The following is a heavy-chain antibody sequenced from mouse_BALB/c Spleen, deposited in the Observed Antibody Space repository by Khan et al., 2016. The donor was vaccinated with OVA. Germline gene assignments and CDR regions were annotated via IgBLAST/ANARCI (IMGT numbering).Heavy chain of an antibody. Sequence: QIQLVQSGPELKKPGETVKISCRASGYTFTNNGMNWVKQAPGKGLKWMGWINTYTGEPTYADDFKGRFAFSLETSASTAFLQINTLKNEDTATYFCARVGYSGTMDYWGQGTSVTVSS. CDR2: INTYTGEP. J-gene: IGHJ4*01. CDR3: ARVGYSGTMDY. CDR1: GYTFTNNG. D-gene: IGHD2-14*01. V-gene: IGHV9-3-1*01.